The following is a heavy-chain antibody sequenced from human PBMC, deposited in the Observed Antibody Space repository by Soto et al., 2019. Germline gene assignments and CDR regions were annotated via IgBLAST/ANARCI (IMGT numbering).Heavy chain of an antibody. CDR2: IYWNDDK. CDR3: AHAYDYVWGSYPNWFDP. V-gene: IGHV2-5*01. CDR1: GFSLSTSGVG. D-gene: IGHD3-16*01. Sequence: QITLKESGPTLVKPTQTLTLTCTFSGFSLSTSGVGVGWIRQPPGKALEWLALIYWNDDKRYSPSLKSRLTITKYTSKNQVVLTRTNRDPVDTATYYCAHAYDYVWGSYPNWFDPWGQGTLVTVSS. J-gene: IGHJ5*02.